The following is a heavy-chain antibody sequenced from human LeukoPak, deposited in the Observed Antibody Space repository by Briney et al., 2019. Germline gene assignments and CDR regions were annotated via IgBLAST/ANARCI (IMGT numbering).Heavy chain of an antibody. J-gene: IGHJ5*02. D-gene: IGHD3-22*01. CDR2: IKQDGSEK. CDR1: GFTFSSYW. V-gene: IGHV3-7*01. Sequence: GGSLRLSCAASGFTFSSYWMSWVRQAPGKGLEWVANIKQDGSEKYYVDSVKGRFTISRDNAKNSLYLQMNSLGAEDTAVYYCARGDDSSGYYNWFDPWGQGTLVTVSS. CDR3: ARGDDSSGYYNWFDP.